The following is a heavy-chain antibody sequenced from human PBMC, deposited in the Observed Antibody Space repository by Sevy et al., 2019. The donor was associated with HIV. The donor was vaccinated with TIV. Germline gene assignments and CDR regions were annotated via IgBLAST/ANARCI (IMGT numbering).Heavy chain of an antibody. D-gene: IGHD6-13*01. J-gene: IGHJ4*02. CDR1: GGSISRSY. CDR3: ARHRVQAAGHFDY. CDR2: IYSTGST. Sequence: SETLSLTCTVSGGSISRSYWSWIRQPPGKGLEWIADIYSTGSTNYNPSLNSRVIMSIDTSKNQFSLKLTSVTAADTATYYCARHRVQAAGHFDYWGQGTLVTVSS. V-gene: IGHV4-59*01.